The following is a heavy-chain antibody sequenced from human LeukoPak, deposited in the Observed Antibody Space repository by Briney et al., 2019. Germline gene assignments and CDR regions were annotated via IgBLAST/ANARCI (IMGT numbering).Heavy chain of an antibody. J-gene: IGHJ6*02. CDR2: IYYSGST. D-gene: IGHD4-17*01. CDR3: ARSMTTRNYYYGMDV. CDR1: GGSISSGGYY. V-gene: IGHV4-31*03. Sequence: SQTLSLTCTVSGGSISSGGYYWSWIRQHPGKGLEWIGYIYYSGSTYYNPSLKSRVTISVDTSKNQFSLKLSSVTAADTAVYYCARSMTTRNYYYGMDVWGQGTTVTVSS.